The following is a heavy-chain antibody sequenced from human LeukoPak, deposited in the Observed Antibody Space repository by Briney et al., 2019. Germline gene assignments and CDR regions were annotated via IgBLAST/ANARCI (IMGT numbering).Heavy chain of an antibody. CDR3: ARRYCSSTSCYIGRRVRVWFDP. CDR2: MNPNSGNT. D-gene: IGHD2-2*02. CDR1: GGTFSSYA. V-gene: IGHV1-8*02. J-gene: IGHJ5*02. Sequence: ASVKVSCKASGGTFSSYAINWVRQATGQGLEWMGWMNPNSGNTGYAQKFQGRVTMTRNTSISTAYMELSSLRSEDTAVYYCARRYCSSTSCYIGRRVRVWFDPWGQGTLVTVSS.